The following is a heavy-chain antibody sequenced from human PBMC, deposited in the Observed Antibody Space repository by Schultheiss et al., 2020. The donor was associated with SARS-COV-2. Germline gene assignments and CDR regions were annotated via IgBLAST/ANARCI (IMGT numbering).Heavy chain of an antibody. CDR3: ARVVERFRDNNWFDP. Sequence: SQTLSLTCTVSGGSISLYYWSWIRQPPGKGPEWIGYIYYSGSTYYNPSLKSRVTISVDTSKNQFSLKLGSVTAADTAVYYCARVVERFRDNNWFDPWGQGTLVTVSS. J-gene: IGHJ5*02. CDR2: IYYSGST. V-gene: IGHV4-59*12. CDR1: GGSISLYY. D-gene: IGHD3-10*01.